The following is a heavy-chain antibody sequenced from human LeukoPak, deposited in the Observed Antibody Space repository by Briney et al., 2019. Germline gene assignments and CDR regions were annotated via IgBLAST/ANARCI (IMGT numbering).Heavy chain of an antibody. CDR2: ITSGSTFI. D-gene: IGHD3-10*01. CDR3: ARIGSGRFYYYMDV. CDR1: GFSFNDYS. J-gene: IGHJ6*03. Sequence: PGESLKISCAASGFSFNDYSMSWVRQAPGKGLEWVSSITSGSTFIYYAVSVRGRFTISRDNAKNSLYLQMNSLRAEDTAVYYCARIGSGRFYYYMDVWGKGTTVTVSS. V-gene: IGHV3-21*01.